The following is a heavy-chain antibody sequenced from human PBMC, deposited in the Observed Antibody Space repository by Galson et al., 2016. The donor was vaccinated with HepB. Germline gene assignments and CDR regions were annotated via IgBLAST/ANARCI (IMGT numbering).Heavy chain of an antibody. V-gene: IGHV3-21*01. CDR3: ARGVGVTDRGNWLEP. D-gene: IGHD3-10*01. Sequence: SLRLSCAATGFTFSTQSMNWVRQAPGQGLEWVSSITTTSYAISYADSVKGRFTISSDNSKNSLYLEMNSLRAEDTAVYYCARGVGVTDRGNWLEPLGQGTLVTVSS. CDR2: ITTTSYAI. CDR1: GFTFSTQS. J-gene: IGHJ5*02.